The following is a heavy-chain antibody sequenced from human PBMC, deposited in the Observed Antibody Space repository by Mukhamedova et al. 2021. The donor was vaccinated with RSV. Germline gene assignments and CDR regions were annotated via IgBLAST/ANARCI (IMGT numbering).Heavy chain of an antibody. Sequence: KSRVTISVDTSKNQFSLKLSSATAADTAVYYCASSRDGYNFPYYFDYWGQGTLVTVSS. D-gene: IGHD5-24*01. CDR3: ASSRDGYNFPYYFDY. J-gene: IGHJ4*02. V-gene: IGHV4-39*01.